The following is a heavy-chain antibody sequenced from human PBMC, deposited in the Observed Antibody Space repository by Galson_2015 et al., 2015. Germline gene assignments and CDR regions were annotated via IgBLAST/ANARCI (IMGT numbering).Heavy chain of an antibody. CDR1: GFSFNDYY. D-gene: IGHD5-12*01. V-gene: IGHV3-11*01. Sequence: SLRLSCAASGFSFNDYYMSWLRQAPGKGLEWVSCISSSGSTINYADSVKGRFTISRDNAKNALYLQMNSLRAEDTAVYYCARDRYSGYDLGLLGYWGQGTLVTVSS. CDR2: ISSSGSTI. CDR3: ARDRYSGYDLGLLGY. J-gene: IGHJ4*02.